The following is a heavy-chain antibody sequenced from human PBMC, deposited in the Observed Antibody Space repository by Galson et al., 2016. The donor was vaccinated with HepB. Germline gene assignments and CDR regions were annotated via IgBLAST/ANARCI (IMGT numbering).Heavy chain of an antibody. D-gene: IGHD2-2*01. Sequence: SVKVSCKVSGYMLTTYGFSWVRQAPGQGLEWMGWISSNNGNTRSAQNFQGRVTMTTDTSTNTAHMELRSLKSDDTAVYYCAIDGPSVSCSNNTCTRGWFDPWGQGTLVTVSS. CDR2: ISSNNGNT. J-gene: IGHJ5*02. CDR1: GYMLTTYG. CDR3: AIDGPSVSCSNNTCTRGWFDP. V-gene: IGHV1-18*04.